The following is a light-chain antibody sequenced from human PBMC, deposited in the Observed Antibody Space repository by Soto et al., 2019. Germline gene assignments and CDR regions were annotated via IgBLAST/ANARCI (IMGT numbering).Light chain of an antibody. V-gene: IGKV3-15*01. CDR2: DTS. CDR1: QSVSIP. Sequence: ETVMTQSPGTLSVSLGERATLSFRASQSVSIPLAWYQQKPGQAPRLLIYDTSTRATGIPARFSGSGSGTEFTLTISSLQSEDFAVYYCQQYSNWPPITFGQGTKVDIK. CDR3: QQYSNWPPIT. J-gene: IGKJ1*01.